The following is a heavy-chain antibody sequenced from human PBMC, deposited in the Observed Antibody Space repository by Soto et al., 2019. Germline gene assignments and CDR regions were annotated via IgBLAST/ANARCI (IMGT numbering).Heavy chain of an antibody. J-gene: IGHJ4*02. V-gene: IGHV3-74*01. CDR3: ARDLGWSDSSSWYGPYYSPSPFDY. Sequence: PGGSLRLSCAASGFTFSSYWMHWVRQAPGKGLVWVSRINSDGSSTSYADSVKGRFTISRDNAKNTLYLQMNSLRAEDTAVYYCARDLGWSDSSSWYGPYYSPSPFDYWGQGTLVTVSS. CDR2: INSDGSST. CDR1: GFTFSSYW. D-gene: IGHD6-13*01.